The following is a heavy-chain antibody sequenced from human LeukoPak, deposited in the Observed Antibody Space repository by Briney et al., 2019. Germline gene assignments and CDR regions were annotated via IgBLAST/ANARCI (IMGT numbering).Heavy chain of an antibody. CDR3: ARFIVGASSGFHY. CDR2: INPNSGGT. CDR1: GYTFTGYY. D-gene: IGHD1-26*01. V-gene: IGHV1-2*02. Sequence: GASVKVSCKASGYTFTGYYMHWVRQAPGQGLEWMGWINPNSGGTNYAQKFQGRVTMTRDTSISTAYMELSGLRSDDTAVYYCARFIVGASSGFHYWGQGTLVTVSS. J-gene: IGHJ4*02.